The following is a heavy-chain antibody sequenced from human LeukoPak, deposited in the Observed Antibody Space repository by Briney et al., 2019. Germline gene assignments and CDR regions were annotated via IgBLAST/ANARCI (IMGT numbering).Heavy chain of an antibody. J-gene: IGHJ3*02. D-gene: IGHD3-3*01. Sequence: SETLSLTCAVSGGPFSGYYWRWIRQPPGKGLEWIGEINHSGSTNYNPSLKSRVTISVDTSKNQFSLKLSSVTAADTAVYYCARGVGLRSDFDIWGQGTMVTVSS. CDR2: INHSGST. CDR3: ARGVGLRSDFDI. V-gene: IGHV4-34*01. CDR1: GGPFSGYY.